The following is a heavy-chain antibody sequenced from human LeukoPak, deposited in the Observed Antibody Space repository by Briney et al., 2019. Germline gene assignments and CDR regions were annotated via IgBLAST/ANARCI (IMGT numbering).Heavy chain of an antibody. D-gene: IGHD2-2*01. Sequence: GRSLRLSCAASGFTFSSYAMHWVRQAPGKGLEWVAVISYDGSNKYYADSVKGRFTISRDNSKNTLYLQMNSLRAEDTAVYYCVREGQYCSSTSCPGFDPWGQGTLVTVSS. V-gene: IGHV3-30*01. CDR3: VREGQYCSSTSCPGFDP. CDR2: ISYDGSNK. CDR1: GFTFSSYA. J-gene: IGHJ5*02.